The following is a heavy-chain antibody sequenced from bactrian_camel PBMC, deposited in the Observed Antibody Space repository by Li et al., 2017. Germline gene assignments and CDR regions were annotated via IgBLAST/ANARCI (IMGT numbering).Heavy chain of an antibody. D-gene: IGHD2*01. J-gene: IGHJ4*01. CDR2: IYIHSGST. V-gene: IGHV3-2*01. CDR3: AAVFSRARCIVYGGSWSSFAL. Sequence: HVQLVESGGDLVRPGGSLRLSCRASGYIYSRSCMGWFRQVPGKEREAVASIYIHSGSTDYPNSVKGRFTISQDNAKNTLYLQMNSLKPEDTAMYYCAAVFSRARCIVYGGSWSSFALWGQGTQVTVS. CDR1: GYIYSRSC.